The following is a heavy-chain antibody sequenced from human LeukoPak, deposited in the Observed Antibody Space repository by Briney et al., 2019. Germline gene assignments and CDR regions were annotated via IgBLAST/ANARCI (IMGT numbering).Heavy chain of an antibody. CDR1: GGSISSYY. CDR2: IYYSGST. D-gene: IGHD2-15*01. V-gene: IGHV4-59*01. CDR3: ARKEGGGWGPWYFDL. Sequence: SETLSLTCTVSGGSISSYYWSWIRQPPGKGLEWIGYIYYSGSTNYNPSLKSRVTISVDTSKNQFSLKLSSVTAADTAVYYCARKEGGGWGPWYFDLWGRGTLVTVSS. J-gene: IGHJ2*01.